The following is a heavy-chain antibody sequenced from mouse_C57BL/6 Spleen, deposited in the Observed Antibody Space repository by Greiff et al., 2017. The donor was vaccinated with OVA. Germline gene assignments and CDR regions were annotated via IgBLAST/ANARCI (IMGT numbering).Heavy chain of an antibody. D-gene: IGHD1-1*01. CDR3: ASVITTVVAHFDY. V-gene: IGHV1-72*01. CDR1: GYTFTSYW. CDR2: IDPNSGGT. Sequence: VQGVESGAELVKPGASVKLSCKASGYTFTSYWMHWVKQRPGRGLEWIGRIDPNSGGTKYNEKFKSKATLTVDKPSSTAYMQLSSLTSEDSAVYYCASVITTVVAHFDYWGQGTTLTVSS. J-gene: IGHJ2*01.